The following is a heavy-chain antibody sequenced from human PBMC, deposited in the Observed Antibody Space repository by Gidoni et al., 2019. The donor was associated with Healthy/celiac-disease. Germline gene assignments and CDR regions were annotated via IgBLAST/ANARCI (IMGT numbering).Heavy chain of an antibody. V-gene: IGHV4-34*01. D-gene: IGHD2-15*01. CDR2: INHSGST. Sequence: QVQLQQWGAGLLKPSETLSLTCAVYGGSFSGYYWSWIRQPPGKGLEWIGEINHSGSTNYNPSLKSRVTISVDTSKNQFSLKLSSVTAADAAVYYCAIPEPDDCSGGSCHQSQFDYWGQGTLVTVSS. J-gene: IGHJ4*02. CDR3: AIPEPDDCSGGSCHQSQFDY. CDR1: GGSFSGYY.